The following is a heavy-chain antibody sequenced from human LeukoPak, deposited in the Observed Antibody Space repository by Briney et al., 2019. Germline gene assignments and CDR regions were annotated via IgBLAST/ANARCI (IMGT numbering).Heavy chain of an antibody. J-gene: IGHJ3*02. D-gene: IGHD6-13*01. V-gene: IGHV4-59*01. CDR3: ASYEVGSSWAQAFAI. CDR2: VHYSGST. Sequence: SETLSLTCTVSGGSISDYYWNWIRQPPGKGLQWIGYVHYSGSTNYNPSLKSRVTMSIDTSKNQFSLRLSSVTAADTAVYYCASYEVGSSWAQAFAIWGQGTMVTVSS. CDR1: GGSISDYY.